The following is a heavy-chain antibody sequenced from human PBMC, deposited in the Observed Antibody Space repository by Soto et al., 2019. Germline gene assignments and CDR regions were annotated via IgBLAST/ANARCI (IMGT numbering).Heavy chain of an antibody. CDR3: ARGSQNFWMREDAFDI. CDR2: IHSSSRYI. D-gene: IGHD3-3*01. J-gene: IGHJ3*02. CDR1: GFSFSTYS. V-gene: IGHV3-21*01. Sequence: EVQLVESGGGQVKPGGSLRLSCAASGFSFSTYSMNWVRQAPGQGLEWVSSIHSSSRYIYYADSVKGRFTISRDNAKNSLVLQMSSLRAEDTAVYYCARGSQNFWMREDAFDIWGQGTMVSVSS.